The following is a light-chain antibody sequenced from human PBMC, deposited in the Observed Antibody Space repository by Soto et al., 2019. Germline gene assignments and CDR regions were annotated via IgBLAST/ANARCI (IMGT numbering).Light chain of an antibody. Sequence: IHMTQAPSTLSASVLYRVTITFRASQDINRWLAWYQQKPGKAPKILIYNADTLESGVPSRFSGSGYGTEFILTISSLQPDDFATYYCQQFSLYWAFGQGTKVDIK. CDR1: QDINRW. CDR3: QQFSLYWA. CDR2: NAD. J-gene: IGKJ1*01. V-gene: IGKV1-5*01.